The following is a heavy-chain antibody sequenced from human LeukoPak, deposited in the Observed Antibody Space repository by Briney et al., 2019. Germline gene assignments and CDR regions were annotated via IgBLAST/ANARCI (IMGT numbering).Heavy chain of an antibody. J-gene: IGHJ4*02. CDR1: GGSISSSSYY. D-gene: IGHD6-13*01. V-gene: IGHV4-39*01. CDR3: ARSNPDSSSWTLLTGDFDY. Sequence: SETLSLTCTVSGGSISSSSYYWGWIRQPPGKGLEWIGSIYYSGSTYYNPSLKSRVTISVDTSKNQFSLKLSSVTAADTAVYYCARSNPDSSSWTLLTGDFDYWGQGTLVTVSS. CDR2: IYYSGST.